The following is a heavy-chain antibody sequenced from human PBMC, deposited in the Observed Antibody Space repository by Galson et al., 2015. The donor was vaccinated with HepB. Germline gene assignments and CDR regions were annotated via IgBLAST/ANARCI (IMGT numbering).Heavy chain of an antibody. CDR1: GYSFTTYW. D-gene: IGHD3-10*01. V-gene: IGHV5-51*03. J-gene: IGHJ6*02. CDR3: VRRDTVIRGGHGMDV. CDR2: IYPGDSDT. Sequence: QSGAEVKNPGESLKLSCKASGYSFTTYWIAWVRQTPGKGQEWMGIIYPGDSDTRYSPSFRGQVTISADKATNTAVLQWSSLKASDTAMYYCVRRDTVIRGGHGMDVWGQGTTVIVSS.